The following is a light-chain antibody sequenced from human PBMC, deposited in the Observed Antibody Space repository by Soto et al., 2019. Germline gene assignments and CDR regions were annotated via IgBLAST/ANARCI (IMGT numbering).Light chain of an antibody. CDR2: GVS. V-gene: IGKV3-15*01. CDR3: QQYGDWPLT. J-gene: IGKJ4*01. Sequence: MMTQSPVTLSVSPGERATLSCRASQSVRITYLAWYQQKPGQAPRLLIFGVSNRAAGIPARFSGSGSGTEFPLTISSLQSEDFEVYYCQQYGDWPLTVGGGTMVDIK. CDR1: QSVRITY.